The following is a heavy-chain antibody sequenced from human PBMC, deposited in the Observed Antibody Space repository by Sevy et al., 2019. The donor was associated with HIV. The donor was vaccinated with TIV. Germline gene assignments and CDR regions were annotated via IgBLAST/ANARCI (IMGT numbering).Heavy chain of an antibody. CDR3: AKALNPALESMIEVIFRTLKGFDV. D-gene: IGHD3-22*01. V-gene: IGHV3-23*01. Sequence: GGSLRLSCAASGFAFNTHAMNWVSQAPGKGLEWVSGISATGGGTYYTDSVKGRFTVSRDNSQNTLYLQMNSLRADDTAIYYCAKALNPALESMIEVIFRTLKGFDVWGQGTMVTVSS. CDR2: ISATGGGT. J-gene: IGHJ3*01. CDR1: GFAFNTHA.